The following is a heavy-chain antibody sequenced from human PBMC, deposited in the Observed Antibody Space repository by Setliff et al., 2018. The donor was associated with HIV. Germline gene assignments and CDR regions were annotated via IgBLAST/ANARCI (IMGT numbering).Heavy chain of an antibody. CDR2: TYYSGDT. J-gene: IGHJ4*02. Sequence: PSETLSLTCTVSGGSISSYYWSWIRQPPGKGLEWIGYTYYSGDTNYNPSLKSRVTILVDTSKKQFSLRLSPVTAAGAAVYYCARERPAMEGWGDYFDYWGQGTLVTVSS. D-gene: IGHD5-18*01. V-gene: IGHV4-59*01. CDR1: GGSISSYY. CDR3: ARERPAMEGWGDYFDY.